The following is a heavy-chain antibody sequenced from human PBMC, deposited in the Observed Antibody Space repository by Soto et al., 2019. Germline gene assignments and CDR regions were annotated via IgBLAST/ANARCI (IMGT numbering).Heavy chain of an antibody. J-gene: IGHJ4*02. Sequence: EVQLLESGGDLVQPGGSLRLSCAASGFTFSSYAMSWVRQAPGKGLEWVSIISGSDGSTYYADSVQGRFTISRDNSKNTLSLQMNSLRAEDTAVYYCAKDRFCSGGSCYTDYWGQGTLVTVSS. V-gene: IGHV3-23*01. CDR3: AKDRFCSGGSCYTDY. CDR1: GFTFSSYA. CDR2: ISGSDGST. D-gene: IGHD2-15*01.